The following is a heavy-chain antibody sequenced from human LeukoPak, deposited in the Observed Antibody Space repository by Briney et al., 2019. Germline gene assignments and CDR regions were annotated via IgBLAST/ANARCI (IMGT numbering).Heavy chain of an antibody. CDR2: ISGSGRST. V-gene: IGHV3-23*01. CDR3: YDSSGRPFDY. J-gene: IGHJ4*02. CDR1: GFTFSSYA. Sequence: PGGSLRLSCAASGFTFSSYAMSWVRQAPGKGLEWVSAISGSGRSTYYADSVKGRFTISRDNSKNTLYLQMNSLRAEDTAVYYCYDSSGRPFDYWGQGTLVTVSS. D-gene: IGHD3-22*01.